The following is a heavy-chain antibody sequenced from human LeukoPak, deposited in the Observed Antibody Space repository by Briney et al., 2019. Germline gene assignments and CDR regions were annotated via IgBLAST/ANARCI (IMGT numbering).Heavy chain of an antibody. CDR1: GGSFSGYY. CDR2: INHSGST. J-gene: IGHJ4*02. Sequence: SETLSLTCAVYGGSFSGYYWSWIRQPPGKGLEWIGEINHSGSTNYNPSLKSRVTISVDTSKNQFSLKLRSVTAADTAVYYCARQSPVSYWGQGTLVTVSS. V-gene: IGHV4-34*01. CDR3: ARQSPVSY.